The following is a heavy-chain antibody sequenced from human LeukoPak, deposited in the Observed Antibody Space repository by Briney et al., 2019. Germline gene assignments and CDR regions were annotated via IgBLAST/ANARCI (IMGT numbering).Heavy chain of an antibody. Sequence: GASLRLSCAASGFTVTSDYISCVRQPPRNGLEWVSVIYSSGSTYYEVSMKRRFTISRDKSKNTVYLQLSSLRFEDTAMYYCARNWFDPWGQGTLVSVSS. CDR1: GFTVTSDY. V-gene: IGHV3-53*05. J-gene: IGHJ5*02. CDR2: IYSSGST. CDR3: ARNWFDP.